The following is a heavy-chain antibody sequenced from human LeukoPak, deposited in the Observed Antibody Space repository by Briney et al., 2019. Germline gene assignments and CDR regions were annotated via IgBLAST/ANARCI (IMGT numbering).Heavy chain of an antibody. CDR3: ARVADYGDYVGGDWIDP. D-gene: IGHD4-17*01. CDR2: IYSTGSA. CDR1: GGSISSYY. Sequence: PSETLSLTCTVSGGSISSYYWSWIRQPAGKGLEWIGRIYSTGSANYNPSLKSRVTMSADTSENQFSLKLSSVTAADTAVYYCARVADYGDYVGGDWIDPWGQGTLVTVSS. J-gene: IGHJ5*02. V-gene: IGHV4-4*07.